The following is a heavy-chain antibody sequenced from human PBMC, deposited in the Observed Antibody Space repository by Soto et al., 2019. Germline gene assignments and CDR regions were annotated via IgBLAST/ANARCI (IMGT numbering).Heavy chain of an antibody. CDR2: IGAYNGDT. J-gene: IGHJ6*03. CDR1: GYTFTNYG. D-gene: IGHD2-8*02. V-gene: IGHV1-18*01. Sequence: ASVKVSCKASGYTFTNYGITWVRQAPGQGLEWMGWIGAYNGDTHYTERLQGRVTMTTDTSTSTAYMELSSLRSEDTAVYYCARGLVEVWNYYYYYYMDVWGKGTTVTVSS. CDR3: ARGLVEVWNYYYYYYMDV.